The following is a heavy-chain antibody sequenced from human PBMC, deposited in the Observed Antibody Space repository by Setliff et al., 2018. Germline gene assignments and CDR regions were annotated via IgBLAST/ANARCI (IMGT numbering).Heavy chain of an antibody. V-gene: IGHV4-59*08. J-gene: IGHJ4*02. D-gene: IGHD3-10*01. CDR2: IYYTGRT. CDR3: ARQTDKYGPGSYQDH. Sequence: PSETLSLTCNVSGGSFNKYYWSWIRQPPGKGLEWLGYIYYTGRTEYDPSVKSRVTISLDTSESHFSLNLRSVTAADTALYYCARQTDKYGPGSYQDHWGQGHLVTVSS. CDR1: GGSFNKYY.